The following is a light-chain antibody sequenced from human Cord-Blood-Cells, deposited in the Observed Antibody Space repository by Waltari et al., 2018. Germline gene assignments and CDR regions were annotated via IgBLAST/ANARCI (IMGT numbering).Light chain of an antibody. CDR2: AAS. Sequence: MQMPQSPSSLSASVGDSVTITCRASQSISNYLNWYQQKPGKAPKLLIYAASSLQSGVHSRFSGSGAGTDFTLTISSLQPEDFATYYCQQSYSTPYTFGQGTKLEIK. CDR1: QSISNY. J-gene: IGKJ2*01. CDR3: QQSYSTPYT. V-gene: IGKV1-39*01.